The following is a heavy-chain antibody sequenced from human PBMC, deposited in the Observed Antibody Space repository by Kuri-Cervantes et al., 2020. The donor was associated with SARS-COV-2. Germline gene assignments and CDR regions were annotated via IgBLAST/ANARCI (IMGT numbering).Heavy chain of an antibody. CDR2: ISGSGTGA. D-gene: IGHD1-7*01. J-gene: IGHJ6*02. V-gene: IGHV3-23*01. CDR1: GFTCSSYA. Sequence: GGSLRLSCAASGFTCSSYAIHWVRQAPGKGLEWVSVISGSGTGAYYADSVKGRFTISRYNSKNTLYLQMNSLRAEDTAVYFCAKDPTATTEYYYAMDVWGQGTTVTVSS. CDR3: AKDPTATTEYYYAMDV.